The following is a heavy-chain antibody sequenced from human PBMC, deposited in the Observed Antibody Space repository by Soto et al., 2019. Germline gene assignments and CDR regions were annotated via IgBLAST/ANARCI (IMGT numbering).Heavy chain of an antibody. CDR3: AGGSSYYDFWSGSTTKYYFDY. J-gene: IGHJ4*02. CDR1: GGSISSGDYY. D-gene: IGHD3-3*01. V-gene: IGHV4-30-4*01. CDR2: IYYSGST. Sequence: SETLSLTCTVSGGSISSGDYYWSWIRQPPGKGLEWIGYIYYSGSTYYNPSLKSRVTISVDTSKNQFSLKLSSVTAADTAVYYCAGGSSYYDFWSGSTTKYYFDYWGQGTLVTVSS.